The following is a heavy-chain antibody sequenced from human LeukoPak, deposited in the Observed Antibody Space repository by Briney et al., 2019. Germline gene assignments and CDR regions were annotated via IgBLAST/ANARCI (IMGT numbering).Heavy chain of an antibody. CDR2: ISGDGGSR. CDR1: GFTFDDYA. D-gene: IGHD6-19*01. J-gene: IGHJ4*02. Sequence: GGSLRLSCAVSGFTFDDYAMHWVRQAPGKGLEWVSLISGDGGSRYYAGSVKGRFTVSRDNSKNSLYLQMNRLRPEDTAFYYCAKGADPLTWRMTTVAGTRFDFWGQGTLSPSPQ. CDR3: AKGADPLTWRMTTVAGTRFDF. V-gene: IGHV3-43*02.